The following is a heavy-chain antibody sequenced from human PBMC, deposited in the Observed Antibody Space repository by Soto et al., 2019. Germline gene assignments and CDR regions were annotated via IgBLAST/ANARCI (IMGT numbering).Heavy chain of an antibody. CDR3: ARRSYLNWFDP. D-gene: IGHD3-10*01. CDR1: GGSSSGVGYY. J-gene: IGHJ5*02. Sequence: SETLSLTCTVSGGSSSGVGYYWSWIRQHPGKGLEWIGYIYYSGSTYYNPSLKSRVTISVDTSKNQFSLKLSSVTAADTAVYYCARRSYLNWFDPRGQGTLVTVSS. V-gene: IGHV4-31*03. CDR2: IYYSGST.